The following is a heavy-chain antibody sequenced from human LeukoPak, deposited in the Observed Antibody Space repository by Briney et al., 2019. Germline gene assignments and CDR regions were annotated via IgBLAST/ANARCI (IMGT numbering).Heavy chain of an antibody. Sequence: GGSLRLSCAASGFTFSSYSMNWVRQAPGKGLEWVSSISRSSSYIYYADSVKGRFTISRDNAKNSLYLQMNSLRAEDTAVYYCARVGLDYDSSGYHYYFDYWGQGTLVTVSS. V-gene: IGHV3-21*01. CDR3: ARVGLDYDSSGYHYYFDY. CDR1: GFTFSSYS. J-gene: IGHJ4*02. D-gene: IGHD3-22*01. CDR2: ISRSSSYI.